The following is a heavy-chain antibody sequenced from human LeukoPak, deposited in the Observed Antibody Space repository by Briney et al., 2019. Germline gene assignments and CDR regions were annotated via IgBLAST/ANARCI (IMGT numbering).Heavy chain of an antibody. V-gene: IGHV3-23*01. D-gene: IGHD3-22*01. Sequence: GGSLRLSCAASGFTFSSYAMSWVRQAPGKGLEWVSAISSGGGRTYYADSVEGRFTFSRDNSKNTLSLQMNSLRAEDTAVYYCASRSSGYYFFDYWGQGTLVTVSS. J-gene: IGHJ4*02. CDR3: ASRSSGYYFFDY. CDR2: ISSGGGRT. CDR1: GFTFSSYA.